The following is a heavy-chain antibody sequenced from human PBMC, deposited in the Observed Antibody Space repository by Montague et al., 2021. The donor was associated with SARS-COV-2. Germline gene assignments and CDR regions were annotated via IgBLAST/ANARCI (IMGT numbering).Heavy chain of an antibody. CDR1: GFTFSYYE. Sequence: SLRLSCAASGFTFSYYEMNWVRQAPGKGLEWVANIKQDGSEKYYVDSVKGRFTIARDNAKNSLYLQMNSLRAEDTAVYYCARVPSSSWYFDSWGQGTLVTVSS. CDR2: IKQDGSEK. D-gene: IGHD6-13*01. V-gene: IGHV3-7*01. CDR3: ARVPSSSWYFDS. J-gene: IGHJ4*02.